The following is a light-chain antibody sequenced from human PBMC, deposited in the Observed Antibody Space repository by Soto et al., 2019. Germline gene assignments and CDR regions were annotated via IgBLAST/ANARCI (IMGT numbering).Light chain of an antibody. J-gene: IGKJ1*01. CDR3: QQYGSSPRT. CDR1: RSVSGNY. CDR2: GAS. V-gene: IGKV3-20*01. Sequence: EIVLTQSPGTLSLSPGERATLSCRASRSVSGNYLAWYQQKPGQAPRLLIYGASSRATGIPDRFSGSVSGTDFTLTISRLEPADFAVYYCQQYGSSPRTFGHGTKVEI.